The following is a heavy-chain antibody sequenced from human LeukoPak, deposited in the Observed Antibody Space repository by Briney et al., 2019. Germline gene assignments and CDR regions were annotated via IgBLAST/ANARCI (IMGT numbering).Heavy chain of an antibody. CDR1: GYSFTTYW. J-gene: IGHJ5*02. Sequence: GESLRISCKGSGYSFTTYWIGWVRQMPGKGLEWMGIIYPGDSDTTYSPSFQGQVTISADKSISTAYLQWSSLKASDTAMYYCARRGCGGGVCSSTWFDPWGQGTLVSVSS. V-gene: IGHV5-51*01. CDR3: ARRGCGGGVCSSTWFDP. D-gene: IGHD2-21*01. CDR2: IYPGDSDT.